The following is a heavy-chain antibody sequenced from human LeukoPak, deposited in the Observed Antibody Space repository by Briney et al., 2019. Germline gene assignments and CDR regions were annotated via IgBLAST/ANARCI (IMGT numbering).Heavy chain of an antibody. D-gene: IGHD2-8*01. V-gene: IGHV3-30-3*01. Sequence: PGGSLRLSCVASGFSFTNYDIHWVRQAPGRGLEWVAVTSLDGSNKLYTDTVRGRFIISRDNSKNTVYLQMDSLRAEDTAVYYCATQWAPWGQGTMVTVSS. CDR3: ATQWAP. CDR2: TSLDGSNK. J-gene: IGHJ3*01. CDR1: GFSFTNYD.